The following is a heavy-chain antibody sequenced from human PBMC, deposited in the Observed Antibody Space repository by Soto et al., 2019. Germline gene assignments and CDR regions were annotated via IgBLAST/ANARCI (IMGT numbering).Heavy chain of an antibody. Sequence: QVQLVESGGGVVQPGRSLRLSCAASGFTFSSYGMHWVRQAPGKGLEWVAVIWYDGSNKYYADSVKGRFTISRDNSKNTLYLQMNSLRAEDTAVYYCARARPDGYIEVLVDWGQGTLVTVSS. CDR2: IWYDGSNK. J-gene: IGHJ4*02. CDR3: ARARPDGYIEVLVD. CDR1: GFTFSSYG. D-gene: IGHD5-12*01. V-gene: IGHV3-33*01.